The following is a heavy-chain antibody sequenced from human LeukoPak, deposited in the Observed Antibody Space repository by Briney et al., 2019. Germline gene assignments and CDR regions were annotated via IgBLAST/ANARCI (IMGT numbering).Heavy chain of an antibody. CDR1: GYTFTSCG. CDR3: ARFYQYGGGDY. Sequence: ASVKLSCKASGYTFTSCGNSWVRQRPAQGLERMGWISAYNGNTNYAKKLQGRGTMTTDTCTSTAYMELRSLRSDDTAVYYCARFYQYGGGDYWGQGTLVTVSS. D-gene: IGHD4-23*01. CDR2: ISAYNGNT. J-gene: IGHJ4*02. V-gene: IGHV1-18*01.